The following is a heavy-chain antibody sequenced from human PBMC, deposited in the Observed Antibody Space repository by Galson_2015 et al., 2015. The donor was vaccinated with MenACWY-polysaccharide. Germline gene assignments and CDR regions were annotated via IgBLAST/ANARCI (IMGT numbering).Heavy chain of an antibody. V-gene: IGHV3-21*01. CDR3: ARAVCSSTSCYYYYYYGMDV. Sequence: SLRLSCAASGFTFSSYSMNWVRQAPGKGLEWVSSISSSSSYIYYADSVKGRFTISRDNAKNSLYLQMNSLRAEDTAVYYCARAVCSSTSCYYYYYYGMDVWGQGTTVTVSS. CDR2: ISSSSSYI. J-gene: IGHJ6*02. D-gene: IGHD2-2*01. CDR1: GFTFSSYS.